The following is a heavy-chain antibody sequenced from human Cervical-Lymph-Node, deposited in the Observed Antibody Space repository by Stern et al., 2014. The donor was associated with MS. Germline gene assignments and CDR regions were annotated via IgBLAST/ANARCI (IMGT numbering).Heavy chain of an antibody. V-gene: IGHV1-69*01. J-gene: IGHJ4*02. CDR3: AREDYYDSSGYYRLEGGPFDY. Sequence: VQLVQSGAEVKKPGSSVKVSCKASGGTFSSYAISWVRQAPGQGLEWVGGIITIFGTATYAQKFQGRVTITADESTSTAYMELSSLRSEDTAVYYCAREDYYDSSGYYRLEGGPFDYWGQGTLVTVSS. CDR1: GGTFSSYA. CDR2: IITIFGTA. D-gene: IGHD3-22*01.